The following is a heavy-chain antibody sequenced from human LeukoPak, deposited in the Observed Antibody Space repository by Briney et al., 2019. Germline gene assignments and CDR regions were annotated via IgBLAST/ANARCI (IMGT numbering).Heavy chain of an antibody. Sequence: SETLSLTCAVYGGSFSGYYWSWIRQPPGKGLEWIGEINHSGSTNYNPSLKSRVTISVDTSKNQFSLKLSSVTAADTAVYYCARGVGYCSSTICYYYYGMDVWGQGTTVTVSS. D-gene: IGHD2-2*01. CDR3: ARGVGYCSSTICYYYYGMDV. V-gene: IGHV4-34*01. CDR2: INHSGST. J-gene: IGHJ6*02. CDR1: GGSFSGYY.